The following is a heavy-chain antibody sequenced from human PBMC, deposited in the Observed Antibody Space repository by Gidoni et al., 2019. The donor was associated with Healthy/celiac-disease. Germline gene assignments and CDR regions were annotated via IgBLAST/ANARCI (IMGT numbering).Heavy chain of an antibody. V-gene: IGHV3-30*01. CDR3: AVSRIAARRVYYYYGMDV. CDR2: ISYDGSNK. CDR1: GFTFSSYA. Sequence: QVQLVESGGGVVQPGRSLRLSCAAFGFTFSSYAMHWVRQAPGQGLEWVAVISYDGSNKYYADSVKGRFTISRDNSKNTLYLQMNSLRAEDTAVYYCAVSRIAARRVYYYYGMDVWGQGTTVTVSS. J-gene: IGHJ6*02. D-gene: IGHD6-6*01.